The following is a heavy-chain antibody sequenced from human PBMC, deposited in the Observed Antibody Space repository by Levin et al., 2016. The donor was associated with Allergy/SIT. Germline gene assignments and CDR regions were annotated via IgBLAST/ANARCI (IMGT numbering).Heavy chain of an antibody. V-gene: IGHV3-23*01. Sequence: GGSLRLSCEASGFAFSQFAIMWVRQAPGKGLEWISSITGSGSGTYYADSVKGRFTISRDNSKNMLFLQMTDLRVDDTAFYYCSKGKSGGEVDWFDPWGQGTLVTVSS. CDR3: SKGKSGGEVDWFDP. D-gene: IGHD2-15*01. J-gene: IGHJ5*02. CDR2: ITGSGSGT. CDR1: GFAFSQFA.